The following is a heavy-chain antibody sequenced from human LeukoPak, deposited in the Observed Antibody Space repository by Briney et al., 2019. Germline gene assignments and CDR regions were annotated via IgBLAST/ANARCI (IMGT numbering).Heavy chain of an antibody. V-gene: IGHV4-34*01. Sequence: PSETLSLTCAVYGDCLSPYYWTGIRQPPGKGLEWLGEINPSGSPDYNPSLKSRATISLDTSKNQFSLRLASVTAADTALYYCASVRHDPLEYYYYIDVWATGTTVTVSS. J-gene: IGHJ6*03. CDR2: INPSGSP. D-gene: IGHD2/OR15-2a*01. CDR1: GDCLSPYY. CDR3: ASVRHDPLEYYYYIDV.